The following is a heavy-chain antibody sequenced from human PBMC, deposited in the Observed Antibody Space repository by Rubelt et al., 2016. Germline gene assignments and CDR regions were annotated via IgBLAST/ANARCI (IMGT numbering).Heavy chain of an antibody. CDR3: ARELYSSSSSFDY. CDR1: TFTGYY. D-gene: IGHD6-6*01. J-gene: IGHJ4*02. Sequence: TFTGYYMHWVQQAPGQGLEWMGWINPNSGGTNYAQKFQGRVTMTRDTSISTAYMELSRLRSDDTAVYYCARELYSSSSSFDYWGQGTLVTVSS. V-gene: IGHV1-2*02. CDR2: INPNSGGT.